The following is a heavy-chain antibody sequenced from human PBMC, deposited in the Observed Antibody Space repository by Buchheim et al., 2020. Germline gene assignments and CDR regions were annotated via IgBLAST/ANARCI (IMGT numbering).Heavy chain of an antibody. CDR1: GFTFGSYG. J-gene: IGHJ6*02. Sequence: QVQLVESGGGVVQPGRSLRLSCAASGFTFGSYGMHWVRQAPGKGLEWVAVISYNGSNKYYADSVKGRFTISRDNSKNTLYLQMNSLRAEDTAVYYCAKDIYGSGSGTGVYGMDVWGQGTT. CDR3: AKDIYGSGSGTGVYGMDV. D-gene: IGHD3-10*01. V-gene: IGHV3-30*18. CDR2: ISYNGSNK.